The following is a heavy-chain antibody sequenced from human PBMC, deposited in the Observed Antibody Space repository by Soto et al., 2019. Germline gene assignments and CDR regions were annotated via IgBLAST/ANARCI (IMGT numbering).Heavy chain of an antibody. D-gene: IGHD2-15*01. V-gene: IGHV3-23*01. Sequence: EVQLLESGGGLVQPGGSLRLSCAASGFTFSSYAMAWVRQAPGTGLEWVSVIDGSGGDTSLADSVKGRFSIFRDNSKKMLYLHMNSLRVEDTSIYYSANQMVAAAYVKTSPFDVWGQGTLVTVSS. J-gene: IGHJ4*02. CDR1: GFTFSSYA. CDR2: IDGSGGDT. CDR3: ANQMVAAAYVKTSPFDV.